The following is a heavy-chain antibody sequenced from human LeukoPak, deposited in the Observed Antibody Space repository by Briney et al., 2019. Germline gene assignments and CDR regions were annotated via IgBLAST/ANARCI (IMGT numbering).Heavy chain of an antibody. CDR1: GFTVSSNY. J-gene: IGHJ4*02. CDR2: IYSGGTT. D-gene: IGHD2-21*02. V-gene: IGHV3-53*04. Sequence: GGSLRLPCAASGFTVSSNYMTWVRQAPGKGLEWVSVIYSGGTTYYADSVKGRFTISRHNSKNTLYLQMNSLRADDTAVYFCARARLLYCFDFWGQGTLVTVSS. CDR3: ARARLLYCFDF.